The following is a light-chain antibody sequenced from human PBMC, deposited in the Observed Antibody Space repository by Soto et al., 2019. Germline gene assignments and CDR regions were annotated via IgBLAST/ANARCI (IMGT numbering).Light chain of an antibody. J-gene: IGKJ1*01. CDR3: QQTYNVPQT. V-gene: IGKV1-39*01. CDR1: QTIRAY. CDR2: AAS. Sequence: DIHMTQFPSSLSASVGDRVTITCRASQTIRAYLNWFQQKPGKAPELLIYAASSLQSGVPPRFSGSVSGAEFTLTIYSLQPEDTATYYCQQTYNVPQTYGQGTKVEIK.